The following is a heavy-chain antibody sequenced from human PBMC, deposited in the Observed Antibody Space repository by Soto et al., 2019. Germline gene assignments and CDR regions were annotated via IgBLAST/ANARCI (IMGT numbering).Heavy chain of an antibody. Sequence: EVQLVESGGGLVKPGGSLRLSCAASGFTFSSYSMNWVRQAPGKGLEWVSFISSGSSYIYYVDSLKGRFTISRDNAKKSLYLQMNSLRAEDTAVYYCARDQDLVVTGPMDVWGQGTTVTVSS. CDR3: ARDQDLVVTGPMDV. J-gene: IGHJ6*02. CDR2: ISSGSSYI. CDR1: GFTFSSYS. D-gene: IGHD2-21*02. V-gene: IGHV3-21*01.